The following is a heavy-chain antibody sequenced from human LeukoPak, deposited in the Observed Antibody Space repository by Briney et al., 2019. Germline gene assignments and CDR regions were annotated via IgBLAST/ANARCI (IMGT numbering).Heavy chain of an antibody. D-gene: IGHD6-19*01. CDR2: LSGSDSST. CDR3: AKEPGYSSGWYYFDY. CDR1: GFTFRSYA. J-gene: IGHJ4*02. V-gene: IGHV3-23*01. Sequence: GGSLRLSCAASGFTFRSYAMSWVRQAPGKGLEWVSTLSGSDSSTYYADSVKGRFTISRDNSKNTLYLQMNSLRAEDTAVYYCAKEPGYSSGWYYFDYWGQGTLVTVSS.